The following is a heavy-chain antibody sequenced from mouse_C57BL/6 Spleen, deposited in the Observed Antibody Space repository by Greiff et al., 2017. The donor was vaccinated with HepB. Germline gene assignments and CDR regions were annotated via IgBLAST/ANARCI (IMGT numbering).Heavy chain of an antibody. CDR2: IYPGSGST. D-gene: IGHD1-1*01. CDR3: ARTPYYYGSSWDFDY. CDR1: GYTFTSYW. Sequence: VQLQQPGAELVKPGASVKMSCKASGYTFTSYWITWVKQRPGQGLEWIGDIYPGSGSTNYNEKFKSKATLTVDTSSSTAYMQLSSLSSEDSAVYYCARTPYYYGSSWDFDYWGQGTTLTVSS. J-gene: IGHJ2*01. V-gene: IGHV1-55*01.